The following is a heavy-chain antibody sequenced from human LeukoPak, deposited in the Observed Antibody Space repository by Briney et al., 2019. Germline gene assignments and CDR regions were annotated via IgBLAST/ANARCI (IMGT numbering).Heavy chain of an antibody. CDR1: SGSISGYH. V-gene: IGHV4-59*08. Sequence: SETLSLTCTVSSGSISGYHWNWIRQPPGKGLEWIGYIYYSGSTSYNPSLKSRVTISVDTSKSQFSLKLSSVTAVDTAVYYCARRLTDYWSLDLWGRGTLVTVSS. CDR3: ARRLTDYWSLDL. CDR2: IYYSGST. D-gene: IGHD7-27*01. J-gene: IGHJ2*01.